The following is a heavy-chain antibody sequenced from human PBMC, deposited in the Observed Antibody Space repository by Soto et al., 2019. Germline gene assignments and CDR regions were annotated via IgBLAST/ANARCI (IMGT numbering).Heavy chain of an antibody. J-gene: IGHJ4*02. CDR2: IWYDGSNK. D-gene: IGHD6-13*01. Sequence: QVQLVESGGGVVQPGRSLRLSCAASGFTFSSYGMHWVRQAPGKGLEWVAVIWYDGSNKYYADSMKGRFTISRDNSKNTLYLQMNSLRAEDTAVYYCARDDPIAAPDYWGQGTLVTVSS. CDR1: GFTFSSYG. CDR3: ARDDPIAAPDY. V-gene: IGHV3-33*01.